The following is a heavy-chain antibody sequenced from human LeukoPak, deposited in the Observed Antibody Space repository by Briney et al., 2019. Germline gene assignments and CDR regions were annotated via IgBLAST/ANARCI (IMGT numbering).Heavy chain of an antibody. CDR3: ARTNYYDSSGYRYYYYYYYMDV. Sequence: SETLSLTCTVSGGSIISHYWSWIRQPPGKGLEWIGYIYYSGSTNYNPSLKSRVTISVDTSKNQFSMKLSSVTAADTAVYYGARTNYYDSSGYRYYYYYYYMDVWGKGTTVTVSS. J-gene: IGHJ6*03. V-gene: IGHV4-59*11. CDR2: IYYSGST. D-gene: IGHD3-22*01. CDR1: GGSIISHY.